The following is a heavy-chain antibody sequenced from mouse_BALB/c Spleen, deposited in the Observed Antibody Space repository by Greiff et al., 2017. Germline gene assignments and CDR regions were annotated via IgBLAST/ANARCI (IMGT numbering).Heavy chain of an antibody. J-gene: IGHJ2*01. CDR1: GYSFTGYY. Sequence: EVQLQQSGPELVKPGASVKISCKASGYSFTGYYMHWVKQSHVKSLEWIGRINPYNGATSYNQNFKDKASLTVDKSSSTAYMELHSLTSEDSAVYYCARNYYGLDYWGQGTTLTVSS. V-gene: IGHV1-31*01. CDR3: ARNYYGLDY. D-gene: IGHD1-1*01. CDR2: INPYNGAT.